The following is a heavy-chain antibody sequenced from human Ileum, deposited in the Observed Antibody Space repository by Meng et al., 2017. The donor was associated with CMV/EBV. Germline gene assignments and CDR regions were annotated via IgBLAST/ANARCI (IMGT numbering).Heavy chain of an antibody. CDR2: ISGSGGST. D-gene: IGHD2/OR15-2a*01. J-gene: IGHJ4*02. CDR3: ARRYFGYFDY. CDR1: GFTFSSYA. Sequence: GESLKISCAASGFTFSSYAMSWVRQAPGKGLEWVSAISGSGGSTYYADSVKGRFTISRDNSKNTLYLQMNSLRAEDTAVYYCARRYFGYFDYWGQGPLVTVSS. V-gene: IGHV3-23*01.